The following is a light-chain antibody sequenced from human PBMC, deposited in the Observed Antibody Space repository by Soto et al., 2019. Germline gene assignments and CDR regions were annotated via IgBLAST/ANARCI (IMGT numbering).Light chain of an antibody. CDR1: QGICTY. V-gene: IGKV1-39*01. CDR2: AAS. J-gene: IGKJ1*01. Sequence: DIQMTQSPSSLCASVGDGVTITFRASQGICTYLNWYQQKPGKAPKLLIYAASSLQSGVPSRFSGSGSETDFTLTISSLQPEEFATYTCHHSYSNSWTFGQGTKLDIK. CDR3: HHSYSNSWT.